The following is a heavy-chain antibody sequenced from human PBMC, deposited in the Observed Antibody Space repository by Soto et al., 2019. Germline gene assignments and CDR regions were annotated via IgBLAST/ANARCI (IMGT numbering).Heavy chain of an antibody. V-gene: IGHV3-23*01. D-gene: IGHD3-10*01. CDR1: GFTFSSYT. Sequence: GGSLRLSCAASGFTFSSYTMSWVRQAPGKGLEWVSSISGGGGSTYYADSVKGRFTISTDNSKNTLYLQMNSLRAEDTAVYNCAKTLWVGELYPFDPWGQGTLVTVSS. J-gene: IGHJ5*02. CDR2: ISGGGGST. CDR3: AKTLWVGELYPFDP.